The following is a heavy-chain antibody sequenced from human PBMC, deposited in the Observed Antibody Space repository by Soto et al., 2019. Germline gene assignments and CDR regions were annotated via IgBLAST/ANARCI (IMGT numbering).Heavy chain of an antibody. CDR3: ARPKTIGAAAGKGWFDP. CDR1: GGSISSSSYY. D-gene: IGHD6-13*01. CDR2: IYYSGST. V-gene: IGHV4-39*01. J-gene: IGHJ5*02. Sequence: PSETLSLTCTVSGGSISSSSYYWGWIRQPPGKGLEWIGSIYYSGSTYYNPSLKSRVNKSVDTSKNQFSLKMSYVTAADTAMYYCARPKTIGAAAGKGWFDPWGQGTLVTVSS.